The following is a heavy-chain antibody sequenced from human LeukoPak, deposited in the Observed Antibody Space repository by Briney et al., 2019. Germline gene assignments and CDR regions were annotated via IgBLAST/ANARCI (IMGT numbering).Heavy chain of an antibody. CDR1: GFTFSSYA. J-gene: IGHJ3*02. V-gene: IGHV3-33*01. CDR3: AREGHSSGWSTDAFDI. D-gene: IGHD6-19*01. Sequence: GRSLRLSCAASGFTFSSYAMHWVRQAPGKGLEWVAVIWYDESKEYYADSVKGRFTISRDNSKNMLYLQMNSLRAEDTAVYYCAREGHSSGWSTDAFDIWGQGTMVTVSS. CDR2: IWYDESKE.